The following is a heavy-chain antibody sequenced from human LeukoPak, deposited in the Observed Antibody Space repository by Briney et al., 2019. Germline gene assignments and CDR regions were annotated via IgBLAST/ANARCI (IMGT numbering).Heavy chain of an antibody. J-gene: IGHJ4*02. D-gene: IGHD6-13*01. V-gene: IGHV4-4*07. CDR3: ARGIAEPYSFDS. CDR2: IYSTGST. CDR1: GGSISSYY. Sequence: PSETLSLTCTVSGGSISSYYWSWIRQPAGKGLEWIGRIYSTGSTNYSPSLKSRVTMSVDKSKNQFSLNLSSVTAADTAVYYCARGIAEPYSFDSWGQGTLVTVSS.